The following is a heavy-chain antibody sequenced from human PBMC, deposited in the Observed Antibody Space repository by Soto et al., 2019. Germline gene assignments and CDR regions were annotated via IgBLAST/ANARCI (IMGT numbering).Heavy chain of an antibody. CDR3: VREGHYYFDY. V-gene: IGHV3-48*03. J-gene: IGHJ4*02. CDR2: ISKSGGTT. Sequence: PGGSLRLSCAASGFTFSAYEMHWVRQAPGQGLEWVSYISKSGGTTYYADSVKGRFTISRDDAKNSVYLQMSSLRPEDMAVYKCVREGHYYFDYWGQGALVTSPQ. CDR1: GFTFSAYE.